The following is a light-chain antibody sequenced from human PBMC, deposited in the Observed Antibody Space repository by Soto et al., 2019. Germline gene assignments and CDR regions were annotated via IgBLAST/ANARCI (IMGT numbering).Light chain of an antibody. V-gene: IGKV3-20*01. Sequence: EIVLTQSPGTLSFSPGERATLSCRASQSVSSSYLAWYQQKPGQAPRLLIYGASSRATGIPERFSGSGSGTDFTLTISRLEPEDFAVYYCQQYGSSSWTFGQGTKVEIK. CDR3: QQYGSSSWT. CDR1: QSVSSSY. CDR2: GAS. J-gene: IGKJ1*01.